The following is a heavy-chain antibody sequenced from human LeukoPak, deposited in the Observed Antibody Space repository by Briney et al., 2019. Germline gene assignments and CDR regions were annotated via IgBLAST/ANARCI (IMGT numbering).Heavy chain of an antibody. Sequence: ASVKVSCKASGGTFSSYAISWERQAPGQGLEWMGGIIPIFGTANYAQKFQGRVTITADESTSTAYMELSSLRSEDTAVYYCARAHSYSTSSLPGYWGQGTLVTVSS. CDR3: ARAHSYSTSSLPGY. CDR2: IIPIFGTA. CDR1: GGTFSSYA. D-gene: IGHD6-6*01. J-gene: IGHJ4*02. V-gene: IGHV1-69*13.